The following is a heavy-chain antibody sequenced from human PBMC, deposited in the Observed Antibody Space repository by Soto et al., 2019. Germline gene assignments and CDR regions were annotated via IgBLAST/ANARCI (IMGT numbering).Heavy chain of an antibody. Sequence: PGWSLRLACASSGFTFSTYWMHWIRQVPGKGLEWVSRINSDASHTYYADSVKGRFTISRDNAKNTLHLEMNSLRAEDTAVYYCAKDRGGDIVVVPAAWRDYYYYYGMDVWGQGTTVTVSS. CDR2: INSDASHT. D-gene: IGHD2-2*01. V-gene: IGHV3-74*01. J-gene: IGHJ6*02. CDR3: AKDRGGDIVVVPAAWRDYYYYYGMDV. CDR1: GFTFSTYW.